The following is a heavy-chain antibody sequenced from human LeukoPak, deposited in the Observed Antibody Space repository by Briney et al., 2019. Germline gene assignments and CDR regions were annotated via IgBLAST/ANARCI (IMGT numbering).Heavy chain of an antibody. V-gene: IGHV4-59*12. CDR1: GGSISSYY. Sequence: SETLSLTCTVSGGSISSYYWSWIRQPPGKGLEWIGYIYYSGSTNYNPSLKSRVTISVDTSKNQFSLKLSSVTAADTAVYYCARVSMVRGAPDYYFDYWGQGTLVTVSS. CDR2: IYYSGST. CDR3: ARVSMVRGAPDYYFDY. J-gene: IGHJ4*02. D-gene: IGHD3-10*01.